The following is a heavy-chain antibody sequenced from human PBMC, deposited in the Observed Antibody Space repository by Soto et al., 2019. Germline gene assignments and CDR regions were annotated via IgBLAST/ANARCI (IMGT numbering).Heavy chain of an antibody. V-gene: IGHV3-23*01. D-gene: IGHD6-19*01. CDR3: AKDYGSSRYFFDY. J-gene: IGHJ4*02. CDR1: GFNFNYFA. CDR2: VSGTGANT. Sequence: VQLLESGGAFVQPGGSLRLSCAASGFNFNYFAMSWVRQAPGKGLEWVSTVSGTGANTYYADSVKGRFTISRDNSKNTLYMQINSPRAEDTAVYYCAKDYGSSRYFFDYWGQGTLVTVSS.